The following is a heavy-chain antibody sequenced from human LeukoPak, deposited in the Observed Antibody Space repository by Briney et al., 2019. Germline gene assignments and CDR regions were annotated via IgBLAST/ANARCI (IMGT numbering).Heavy chain of an antibody. V-gene: IGHV4-61*01. Sequence: SETLSLTCTVSGYSINSGYYWSWIRQPPGKGLEWIGYIYYSGSTNYNPSLKSRVTISVDTSKNQFSLKLSSVTAADTAVYYCARGVVGATPDYWGQGTLVTVSS. CDR3: ARGVVGATPDY. D-gene: IGHD1-26*01. CDR2: IYYSGST. J-gene: IGHJ4*02. CDR1: GYSINSGYY.